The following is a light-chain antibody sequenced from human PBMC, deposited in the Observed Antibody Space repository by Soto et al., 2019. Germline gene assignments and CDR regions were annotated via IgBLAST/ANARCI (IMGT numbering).Light chain of an antibody. V-gene: IGKV1-9*01. CDR1: QGISSY. Sequence: DIQLTQSPSFLSASVGDRVTITCRASQGISSYLAWYQQKPGKAPKLLIYAASTLQSGVPSRFSGSESRTEFTLTISSLQREDFATYYCQQLNSYTITFGQWTRLEIK. J-gene: IGKJ5*01. CDR3: QQLNSYTIT. CDR2: AAS.